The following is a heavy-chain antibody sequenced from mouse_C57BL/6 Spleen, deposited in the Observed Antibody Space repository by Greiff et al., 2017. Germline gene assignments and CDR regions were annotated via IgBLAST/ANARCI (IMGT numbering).Heavy chain of an antibody. CDR1: GYTFTSYW. J-gene: IGHJ4*01. V-gene: IGHV1-72*01. CDR3: ARRGGSSPYYYAMDY. D-gene: IGHD1-1*01. CDR2: IDPNSGGT. Sequence: QVQLQQPGAELVKPGASVQLSCKASGYTFTSYWMHWVKQRPGRGLEWIGRIDPNSGGTKYNEKFKSKATLTVDKPSSTAYMQLSSLTSEDSAVYYCARRGGSSPYYYAMDYWGQGTSVTVSS.